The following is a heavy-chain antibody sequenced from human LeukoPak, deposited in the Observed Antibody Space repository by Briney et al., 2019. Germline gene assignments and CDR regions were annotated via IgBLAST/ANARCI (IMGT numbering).Heavy chain of an antibody. Sequence: GGSLRLSRAASGFTFDDYAMHWVRQAPGEGLEWVSGISWNSGSIGYADSVKGRFTISRDNAKNSLYLQMNSLRAEDTALYYCAKDVAAAGYDAFDIWGQGTMVTVSS. V-gene: IGHV3-9*01. CDR2: ISWNSGSI. CDR1: GFTFDDYA. D-gene: IGHD6-13*01. CDR3: AKDVAAAGYDAFDI. J-gene: IGHJ3*02.